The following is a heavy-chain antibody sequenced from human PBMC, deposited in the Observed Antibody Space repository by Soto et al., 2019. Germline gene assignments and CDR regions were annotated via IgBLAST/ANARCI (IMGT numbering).Heavy chain of an antibody. CDR3: PSDLSGRGDV. CDR2: MNEDGGTT. V-gene: IGHV3-74*01. CDR1: GFTFSSYW. Sequence: PGGSLRLSCAASGFTFSSYWMHWVRKAPGKGLVWVSRMNEDGGTTDYVDSVKGRFTISRDNAKNTLSLQMNSPRLEDTAVYYCPSDLSGRGDVWGQGTTLTVCS. D-gene: IGHD3-10*01. J-gene: IGHJ6*02.